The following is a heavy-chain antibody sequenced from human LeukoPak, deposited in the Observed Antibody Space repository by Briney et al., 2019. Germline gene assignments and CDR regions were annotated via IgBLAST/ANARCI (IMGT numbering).Heavy chain of an antibody. V-gene: IGHV3-33*01. CDR1: GFSFGTYG. J-gene: IGHJ4*02. Sequence: PGRSLRLSCVASGFSFGTYGMHWVRQAPGKGLEWVAVVWYDGIHKYYADPVKGRFTISRDNSKNTLYLQMNGLRAADTAVYYCARDSYGLSTLDYWGQGTLVTVSS. D-gene: IGHD5/OR15-5a*01. CDR3: ARDSYGLSTLDY. CDR2: VWYDGIHK.